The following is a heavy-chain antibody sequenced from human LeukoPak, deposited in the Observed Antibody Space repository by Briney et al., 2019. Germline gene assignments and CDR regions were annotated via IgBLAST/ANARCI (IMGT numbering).Heavy chain of an antibody. CDR1: GFTLSSYA. Sequence: AGGSLRLSCAASGFTLSSYAMHWVRQAPGKGLEWVAVISYDGSNKYYADSVKGRFTISRDNSKNTLYLQMNSLRAEDTAVYYCARGSGYSSGWLGFDYWGQGTLVTVSS. J-gene: IGHJ4*02. D-gene: IGHD6-19*01. CDR2: ISYDGSNK. V-gene: IGHV3-30*04. CDR3: ARGSGYSSGWLGFDY.